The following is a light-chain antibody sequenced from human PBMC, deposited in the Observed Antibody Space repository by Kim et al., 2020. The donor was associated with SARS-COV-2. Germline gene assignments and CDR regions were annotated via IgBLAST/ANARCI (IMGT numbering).Light chain of an antibody. Sequence: SVALGQTVRITCQGDSLRSYYASWYQQKPGQATVLVIYGKNNRPSGIPDRFSGSSSGNTASLTITGAQAEDEADYYCNSRDSSGNLFGGGTQLTVL. CDR3: NSRDSSGNL. J-gene: IGLJ2*01. V-gene: IGLV3-19*01. CDR1: SLRSYY. CDR2: GKN.